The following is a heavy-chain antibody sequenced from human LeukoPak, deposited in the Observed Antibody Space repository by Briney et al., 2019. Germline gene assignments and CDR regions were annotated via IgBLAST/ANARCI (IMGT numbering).Heavy chain of an antibody. V-gene: IGHV3-74*01. D-gene: IGHD2-21*01. CDR2: INSDGSRI. CDR3: SRGEVGVVDY. CDR1: GFTFSSYW. J-gene: IGHJ4*02. Sequence: PGGSLRLSCAASGFTFSSYWMHWVRQAPGKGLVWVSRINSDGSRIGYADSVKGRFTISRDNAKNTLYLQMNSLRAEDTAVYYCSRGEVGVVDYWGQGTLVTVSS.